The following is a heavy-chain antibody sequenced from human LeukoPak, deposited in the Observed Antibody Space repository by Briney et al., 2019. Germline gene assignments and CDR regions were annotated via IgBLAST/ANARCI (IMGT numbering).Heavy chain of an antibody. CDR3: ARDVNRFYYDSSGYCEY. Sequence: ASVKVSCKASGYTFTSYDINWVRQATGQGLEWMGWMNPNSGNTGYAQKFQGRVTMTRNTSISTAYMELSSLRSEDTAVYYCARDVNRFYYDSSGYCEYWGQGTLVTVSS. J-gene: IGHJ4*02. V-gene: IGHV1-8*01. D-gene: IGHD3-22*01. CDR2: MNPNSGNT. CDR1: GYTFTSYD.